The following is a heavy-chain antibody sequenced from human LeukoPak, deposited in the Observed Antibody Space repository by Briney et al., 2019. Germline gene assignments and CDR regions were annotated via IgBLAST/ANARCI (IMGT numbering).Heavy chain of an antibody. CDR1: GGSISSSSYY. CDR2: IYYSGST. D-gene: IGHD6-19*01. J-gene: IGHJ4*02. CDR3: ARRNSGWLDY. Sequence: SETLSLTCTVSGGSISSSSYYWGWIRQPPGKGLEWIGKIYYSGSTYYNPSLKSRVTISLDTSKNQFSLKLSSVTAADTAVYYCARRNSGWLDYWGQGTLVTVSS. V-gene: IGHV4-39*07.